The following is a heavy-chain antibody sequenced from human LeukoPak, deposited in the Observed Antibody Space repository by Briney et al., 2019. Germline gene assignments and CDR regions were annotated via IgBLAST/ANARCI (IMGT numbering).Heavy chain of an antibody. Sequence: GGSLRLSCAASGFTFSSYWMHWVRQAPGKGLVWVSYIDPDGSKIRDADSVKGRFTISRDNAKNSLYLQMNSLKTEDTAVYYCASYGDYDGVISYWGQGTLVTVSS. V-gene: IGHV3-74*01. J-gene: IGHJ4*02. CDR3: ASYGDYDGVISY. D-gene: IGHD4-17*01. CDR1: GFTFSSYW. CDR2: IDPDGSKI.